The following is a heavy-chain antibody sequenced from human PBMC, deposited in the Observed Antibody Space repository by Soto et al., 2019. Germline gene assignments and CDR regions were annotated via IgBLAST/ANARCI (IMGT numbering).Heavy chain of an antibody. CDR2: ISSDSIYT. V-gene: IGHV3-11*06. CDR1: GFTFNDHY. CDR3: ARDSTGSGLDYGMDV. D-gene: IGHD3-10*01. Sequence: QVQLVESGGGLVKPGGSLRLSCAASGFTFNDHYMTWIRQAPGKGLVWVSFISSDSIYTNSADSVKGRFTISRDNAKNLLYLQMSSLRVEDTAVYYCARDSTGSGLDYGMDVWGQGTMVAVSS. J-gene: IGHJ6*02.